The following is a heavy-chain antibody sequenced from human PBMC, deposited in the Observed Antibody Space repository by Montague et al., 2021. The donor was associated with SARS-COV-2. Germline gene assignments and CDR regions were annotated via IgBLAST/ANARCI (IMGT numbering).Heavy chain of an antibody. CDR2: INHSGST. Sequence: SETRSLTCAVYGGSFSGYYWSWIRQPPGKGLEWIGEINHSGSTNYNPSLKSRVTISVDTSKNQFSLKLSSVTAADTAVYYCARGREIQLWFNYYYYMDVWGKGTTVTVSS. CDR1: GGSFSGYY. D-gene: IGHD5-18*01. V-gene: IGHV4-34*01. CDR3: ARGREIQLWFNYYYYMDV. J-gene: IGHJ6*03.